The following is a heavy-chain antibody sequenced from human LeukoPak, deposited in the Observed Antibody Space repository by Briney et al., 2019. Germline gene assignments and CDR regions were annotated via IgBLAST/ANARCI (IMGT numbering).Heavy chain of an antibody. CDR1: GFTFSSYW. Sequence: GGSLRLSCAASGFTFSSYWMTWVRQAPGKGLEWVANIKQDGSEKYYVDFVKGRFTISRDNAKNSLYLQMNSLRAEDTAIYYCVRAGRVATEDWGQGTLVTVSS. CDR3: VRAGRVATED. CDR2: IKQDGSEK. D-gene: IGHD6-13*01. V-gene: IGHV3-7*01. J-gene: IGHJ4*02.